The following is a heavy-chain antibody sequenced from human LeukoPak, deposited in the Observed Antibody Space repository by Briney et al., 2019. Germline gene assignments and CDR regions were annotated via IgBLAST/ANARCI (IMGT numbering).Heavy chain of an antibody. V-gene: IGHV3-21*01. D-gene: IGHD1-1*01. Sequence: PGGSLRLSCAASAFTFSTYSMNWVRQAPGKGLEWVSSISSSSSYIYYADSVKGRFTISRDNAKNSLYLQMNSLRAEDTAVYYCARELLEPRRQAYFDYWGQGTLVTVSS. CDR1: AFTFSTYS. J-gene: IGHJ4*02. CDR3: ARELLEPRRQAYFDY. CDR2: ISSSSSYI.